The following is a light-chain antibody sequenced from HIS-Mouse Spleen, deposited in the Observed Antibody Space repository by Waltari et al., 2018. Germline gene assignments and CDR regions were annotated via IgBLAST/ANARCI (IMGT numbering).Light chain of an antibody. CDR2: RNN. CDR1: SANIGRNN. V-gene: IGLV1-47*01. CDR3: AAWDDSLSGPV. J-gene: IGLJ3*02. Sequence: QSVLTQPPSASGTPGQRVTISCSGSSANIGRNNVYLYQQLPGTAPKLLIYRNNQRPSGVPDRFSGSKSGTSASLAISGLRSEDEADYYCAAWDDSLSGPVFGGGTKLTVL.